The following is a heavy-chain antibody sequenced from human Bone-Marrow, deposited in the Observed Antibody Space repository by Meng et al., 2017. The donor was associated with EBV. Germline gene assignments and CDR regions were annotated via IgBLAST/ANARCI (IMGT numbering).Heavy chain of an antibody. V-gene: IGHV1-3*01. J-gene: IGHJ4*02. CDR1: GDTFTSYA. CDR2: INAGNGNT. Sequence: QVQLVQSGAEVKKPXASVKVSCKASGDTFTSYAMHWVRQAPGQRLEWMGWINAGNGNTKYSQKFQGRVTITRDTSASTAYMELSSLRSEDTAVYYCARWGVGATPFFDYWGQGTLVTVSS. D-gene: IGHD1-26*01. CDR3: ARWGVGATPFFDY.